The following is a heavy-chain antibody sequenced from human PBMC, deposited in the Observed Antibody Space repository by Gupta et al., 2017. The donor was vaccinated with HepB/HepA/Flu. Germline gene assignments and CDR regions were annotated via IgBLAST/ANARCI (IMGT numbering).Heavy chain of an antibody. Sequence: EVRLVESGGALVHPGGSLRLSCVASGFTVHNNYMGWVRQAPGKGLDWVSFIYSDGRTYFADSVKGRFSVSRDSSKNTMFLQMNSLRAADTATYYCARNPGASEWSWGQGTLVTGSA. V-gene: IGHV3-66*01. CDR2: IYSDGRT. D-gene: IGHD3-3*01. CDR3: ARNPGASEWS. J-gene: IGHJ5*02. CDR1: GFTVHNNY.